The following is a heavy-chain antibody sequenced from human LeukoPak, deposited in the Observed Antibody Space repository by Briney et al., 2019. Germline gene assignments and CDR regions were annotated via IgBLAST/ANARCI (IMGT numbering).Heavy chain of an antibody. J-gene: IGHJ4*02. CDR1: GYTFTIYG. CDR2: ISAYNGNT. V-gene: IGHV1-18*01. CDR3: ARARVYCSGGSCYFGPPEQPNYYFDY. D-gene: IGHD2-15*01. Sequence: GASVKVSCKASGYTFTIYGISWVRQAPGQGLEWMGWISAYNGNTNYAQNLQGRVTMATDTSTSTAYMELRSLRADDTAEYYCARARVYCSGGSCYFGPPEQPNYYFDYWGQGTLVTVSS.